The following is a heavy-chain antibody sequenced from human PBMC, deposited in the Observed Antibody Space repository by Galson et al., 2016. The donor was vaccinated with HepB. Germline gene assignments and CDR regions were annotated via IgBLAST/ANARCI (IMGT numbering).Heavy chain of an antibody. J-gene: IGHJ4*02. CDR2: IAYDGSNK. CDR1: GFTFSTST. D-gene: IGHD5-18*01. Sequence: SLRLSCAASGFTFSTSTMHWVRQAPGKGLEWVAVIAYDGSNKYYADSVKGRFTISRDNSKNTLYLQMNSLRAEDTAVYYCAKDRLGLQLWFIFHYWGQGTLVTVSS. CDR3: AKDRLGLQLWFIFHY. V-gene: IGHV3-30*18.